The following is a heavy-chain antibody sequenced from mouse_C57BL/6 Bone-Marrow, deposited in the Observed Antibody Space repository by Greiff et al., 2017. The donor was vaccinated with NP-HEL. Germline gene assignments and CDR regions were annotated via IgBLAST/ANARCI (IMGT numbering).Heavy chain of an antibody. V-gene: IGHV1-19*01. Sequence: DVKLQESGPVLVKPGASVKMSCKASGYTFTDYYMNWVKPSHGKSLEWIGVINPYNGGPSYNQKFKGKATLTVDKSSSTAYMELNSLTSEDSAVYYCARGGLLDYAMDYWGQGTSVTVSS. CDR3: ARGGLLDYAMDY. CDR1: GYTFTDYY. D-gene: IGHD2-3*01. J-gene: IGHJ4*01. CDR2: INPYNGGP.